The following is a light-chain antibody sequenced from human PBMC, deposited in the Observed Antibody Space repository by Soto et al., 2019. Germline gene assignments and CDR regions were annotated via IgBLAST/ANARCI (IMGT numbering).Light chain of an antibody. CDR3: QQYNNWPPLT. Sequence: EIVMTQSPATLSVSPGETATLSCRASQSVAGNLAWYQQKPGQPPRLLIYGASTRATGIPARFSGSGSGTEFTLTISSLQSEDFAVYYCQQYNNWPPLTFGQGTRLEIK. CDR1: QSVAGN. CDR2: GAS. V-gene: IGKV3D-15*01. J-gene: IGKJ5*01.